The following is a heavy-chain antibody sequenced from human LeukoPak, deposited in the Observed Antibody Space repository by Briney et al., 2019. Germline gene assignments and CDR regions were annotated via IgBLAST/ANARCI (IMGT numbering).Heavy chain of an antibody. D-gene: IGHD2-2*02. CDR2: IYTSGST. Sequence: SETLSLTCTVSGGSISSYYWSWIRQPAGKGLEWIGRIYTSGSTNYNPSLKSRVTISVDTSKNQFSLKLSSVTAADTAVYYCARAFPFGYCSSTSCYKGRATYNWFDPWGQGTLVTVSS. CDR3: ARAFPFGYCSSTSCYKGRATYNWFDP. CDR1: GGSISSYY. V-gene: IGHV4-4*07. J-gene: IGHJ5*02.